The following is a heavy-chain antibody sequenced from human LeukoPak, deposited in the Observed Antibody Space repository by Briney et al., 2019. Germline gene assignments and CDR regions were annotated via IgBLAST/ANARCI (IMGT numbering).Heavy chain of an antibody. CDR1: DFTFSSYS. CDR2: IKEDGSEK. D-gene: IGHD3-10*02. Sequence: GGSLRLSCAASDFTFSSYSMSWVRQAPGKGLEWVANIKEDGSEKYYVDSVKGRFTISRDNAKDSLYLQMNSLRVEDTAVYYCAELGITMIGGVWGKGTTVTISS. V-gene: IGHV3-7*01. J-gene: IGHJ6*04. CDR3: AELGITMIGGV.